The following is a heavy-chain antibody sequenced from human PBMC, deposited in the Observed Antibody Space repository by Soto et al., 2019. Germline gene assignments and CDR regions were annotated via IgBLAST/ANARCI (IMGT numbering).Heavy chain of an antibody. V-gene: IGHV3-7*03. CDR3: AVYGYGVSAAAY. D-gene: IGHD4-17*01. CDR2: INQDGSER. J-gene: IGHJ4*02. CDR1: GLTFRNDW. Sequence: GGSLRLSCAVSGLTFRNDWLSWVRQAPGKGLEWVANINQDGSERYYVDSVRGRFTISRDNVENSLYLQLNSLRPEDTAVYYCAVYGYGVSAAAYWGQGTLVTVS.